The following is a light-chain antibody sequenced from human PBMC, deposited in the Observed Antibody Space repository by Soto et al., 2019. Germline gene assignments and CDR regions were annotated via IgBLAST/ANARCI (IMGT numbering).Light chain of an antibody. J-gene: IGKJ1*01. Sequence: EIVMTQSPATLSVSPGERATLSCRASQSVSSNLAWYQKKPGQAPRLLIYGASTRATGIPARFSGSGSGTEFTLTISSLQSEDFAVYYCQQYNNWPPWTFGQGTNVEIK. V-gene: IGKV3-15*01. CDR1: QSVSSN. CDR2: GAS. CDR3: QQYNNWPPWT.